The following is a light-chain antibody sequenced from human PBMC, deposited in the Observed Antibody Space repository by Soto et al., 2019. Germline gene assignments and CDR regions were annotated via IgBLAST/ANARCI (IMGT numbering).Light chain of an antibody. V-gene: IGKV1-33*01. J-gene: IGKJ5*01. CDR1: QDISNS. CDR3: QQYHKLPPIT. Sequence: DIQMTQSPSSLSASVRDRVTVTCQASQDISNSLNWYQQRPGKDPKLLIYGASNLETGVPSRFSGGASGTDFTSTITSLQPEAIATYCCQQYHKLPPITFGQGTRLEIK. CDR2: GAS.